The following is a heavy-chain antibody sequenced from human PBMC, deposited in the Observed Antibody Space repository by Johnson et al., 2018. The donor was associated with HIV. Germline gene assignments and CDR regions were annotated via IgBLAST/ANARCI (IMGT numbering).Heavy chain of an antibody. CDR3: ARDQAGRGDAFDI. CDR2: IYSGGST. D-gene: IGHD6-13*01. J-gene: IGHJ3*02. CDR1: GFTFSSYG. Sequence: QVQLVESGGGVVQPGRSLRLSCAASGFTFSSYGMHWVRQAPGKGLEWVSIIYSGGSTYYADSVKGRFTISRDNSKNTVYLQMNSLRVEDTAVYYCARDQAGRGDAFDIWGQGTMVTVSS. V-gene: IGHV3-NL1*01.